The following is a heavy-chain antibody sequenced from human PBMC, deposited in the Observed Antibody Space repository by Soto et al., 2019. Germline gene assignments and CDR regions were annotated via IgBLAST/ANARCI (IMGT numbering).Heavy chain of an antibody. CDR2: ISGSGGST. V-gene: IGHV3-23*01. CDR1: GFTFSSYA. J-gene: IGHJ6*02. CDR3: AKDPSGGPPGLYGMDV. D-gene: IGHD2-15*01. Sequence: GGSLRLSCAASGFTFSSYAMSWVRQAPGKGLEWVSAISGSGGSTYYADSVKGRFTISRDNSKNTLYLQMNSLRAEDTAVYYCAKDPSGGPPGLYGMDVWGQGTTVTV.